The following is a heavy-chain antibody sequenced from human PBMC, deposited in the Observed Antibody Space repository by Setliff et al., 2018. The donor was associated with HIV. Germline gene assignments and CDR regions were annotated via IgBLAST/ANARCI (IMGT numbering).Heavy chain of an antibody. CDR2: ISSSSSYI. CDR1: GFTFNNYT. Sequence: GGSLRLSCAASGFTFNNYTMHWVRQAPGKGLEWVSSISSSSSYIYYADSVRGRFTISRDNSKNTLYLQMNSLRAEDTAVYYCARDRFPQSNIFGAWYFDLWGRGTLVTVSS. D-gene: IGHD3-10*02. CDR3: ARDRFPQSNIFGAWYFDL. V-gene: IGHV3-21*01. J-gene: IGHJ2*01.